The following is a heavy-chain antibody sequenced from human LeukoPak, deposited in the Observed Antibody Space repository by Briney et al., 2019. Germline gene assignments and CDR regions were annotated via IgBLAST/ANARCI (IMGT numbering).Heavy chain of an antibody. Sequence: GGSLSLSCAASGFTVSSNYMSWVRQAPGKGPEWVSVIYSGGSTYYADSVKGRFTISRDNSKNTLYLQMNSLRAEDTAVYYCARESAVAAEGDYFDHWGQGTLVTVSS. CDR1: GFTVSSNY. D-gene: IGHD6-19*01. CDR3: ARESAVAAEGDYFDH. CDR2: IYSGGST. J-gene: IGHJ4*02. V-gene: IGHV3-53*01.